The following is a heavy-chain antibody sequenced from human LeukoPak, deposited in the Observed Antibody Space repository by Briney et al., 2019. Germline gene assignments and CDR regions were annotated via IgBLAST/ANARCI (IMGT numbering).Heavy chain of an antibody. CDR3: AKDSSEFGDSHLDY. J-gene: IGHJ4*02. CDR2: IWNDGSHK. D-gene: IGHD3-10*01. Sequence: GGSLRLSCAASGFTLSNFGVHWVRQAPGKGLEWVAVIWNDGSHKYYSDSVKGRFTISRDNSKNTLYLQMNSLRAEDTAVYYCAKDSSEFGDSHLDYWGQGTLVTVSS. CDR1: GFTLSNFG. V-gene: IGHV3-33*06.